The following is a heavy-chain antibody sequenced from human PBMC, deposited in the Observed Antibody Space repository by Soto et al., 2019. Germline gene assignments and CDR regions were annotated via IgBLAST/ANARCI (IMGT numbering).Heavy chain of an antibody. CDR3: ARGLVDSSGSYLYYFAC. D-gene: IGHD3-22*01. V-gene: IGHV1-18*01. CDR2: ISAYNGNT. CDR1: GYTFTSYG. J-gene: IGHJ4*02. Sequence: SVKVSCKASGYTFTSYGISGGRQAPGQGHEWMGWISAYNGNTNYAQKLQGRVTMTTDTSTSTAYMELRSLRSDDTAVYYCARGLVDSSGSYLYYFACWRQCNLVTVSS.